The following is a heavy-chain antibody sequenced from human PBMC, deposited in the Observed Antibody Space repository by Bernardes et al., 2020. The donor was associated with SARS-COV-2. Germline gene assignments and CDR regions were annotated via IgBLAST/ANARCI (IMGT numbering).Heavy chain of an antibody. CDR3: ARDGQGGYCSSTSCYTYYGMDV. J-gene: IGHJ6*02. Sequence: SETLSLTCTVSGGSISSYYWSWIRQPAGKGLEWIGRIYTSGSTNYNPSLKSRVTMSVDTSKNQFSLKLSSVTAADTAVYYCARDGQGGYCSSTSCYTYYGMDVWGQGTTVTVSS. V-gene: IGHV4-4*07. D-gene: IGHD2-2*02. CDR1: GGSISSYY. CDR2: IYTSGST.